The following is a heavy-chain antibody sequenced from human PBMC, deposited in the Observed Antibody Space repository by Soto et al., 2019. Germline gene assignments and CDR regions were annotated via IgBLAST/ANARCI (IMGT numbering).Heavy chain of an antibody. V-gene: IGHV3-48*01. J-gene: IGHJ4*02. D-gene: IGHD5-18*01. Sequence: GGSLRLSCAASGFTFSAYNMNWVRQAPGKGLEWVAYISTGGNTIYYADSVKGRFTFSRDNAAQSVYLQMNSLRVEDTAVYYCAKALRVADEGGYRNDYEVATYYFDYWGQGTLVTVSS. CDR1: GFTFSAYN. CDR2: ISTGGNTI. CDR3: AKALRVADEGGYRNDYEVATYYFDY.